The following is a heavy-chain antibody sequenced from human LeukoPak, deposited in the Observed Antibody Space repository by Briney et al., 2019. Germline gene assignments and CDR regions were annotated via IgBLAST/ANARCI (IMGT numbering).Heavy chain of an antibody. J-gene: IGHJ6*03. Sequence: SETLSLTCTVSGGSISSYYWSWIRQPPGKGLEWIGYIYYSGSTNYNPSLKSRVTISVDTSKNQFSLKLSSVTAADTAVYYCARDGDGGGTTLATSPTQYYYMDVWGKGTTVTVSS. V-gene: IGHV4-59*01. CDR3: ARDGDGGGTTLATSPTQYYYMDV. CDR1: GGSISSYY. CDR2: IYYSGST. D-gene: IGHD1-7*01.